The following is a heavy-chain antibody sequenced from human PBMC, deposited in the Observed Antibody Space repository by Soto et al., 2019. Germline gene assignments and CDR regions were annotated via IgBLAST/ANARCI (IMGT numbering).Heavy chain of an antibody. V-gene: IGHV4-34*01. Sequence: QVQLQQWGAGLLKPSETLSLTCAVYGGSFSGYQWTWIRQTPGKGLEWIGEVNDSGNINYNPSLKSRVTILVDTAKKQIALMLSSVTAADTAVYYCARGLILWFGELFRPGGYYYDMDGWGKGTAVTVSS. CDR1: GGSFSGYQ. D-gene: IGHD3-10*01. J-gene: IGHJ6*03. CDR3: ARGLILWFGELFRPGGYYYDMDG. CDR2: VNDSGNI.